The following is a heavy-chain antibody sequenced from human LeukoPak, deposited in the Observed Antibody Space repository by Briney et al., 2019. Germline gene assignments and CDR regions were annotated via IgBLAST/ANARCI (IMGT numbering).Heavy chain of an antibody. J-gene: IGHJ4*02. D-gene: IGHD6-13*01. Sequence: GGSLRLSCAASGFTFSSYAMSWVRQAPGKGLEWGSAISGSGGSTYYADSVKGRFTISRDNSKNTLYLQMNSLRAEATAVYYCANRQQLDYYFDYWGQGTLVTVSS. CDR3: ANRQQLDYYFDY. CDR2: ISGSGGST. CDR1: GFTFSSYA. V-gene: IGHV3-23*01.